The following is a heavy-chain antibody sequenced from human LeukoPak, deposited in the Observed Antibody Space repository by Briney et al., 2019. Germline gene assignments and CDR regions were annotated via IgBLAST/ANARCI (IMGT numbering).Heavy chain of an antibody. CDR1: GFSFSNYA. Sequence: GGSLRLSCVASGFSFSNYAMNWVRQAPGKGLEWISSITSSGGSTDYADSVKGRFTISRDNSKNTLSLQMDSLRAEDMAVYYCAKGSWSGGRYYLDYWGQGTLVTVSS. J-gene: IGHJ4*02. D-gene: IGHD3-10*01. CDR2: ITSSGGST. V-gene: IGHV3-23*01. CDR3: AKGSWSGGRYYLDY.